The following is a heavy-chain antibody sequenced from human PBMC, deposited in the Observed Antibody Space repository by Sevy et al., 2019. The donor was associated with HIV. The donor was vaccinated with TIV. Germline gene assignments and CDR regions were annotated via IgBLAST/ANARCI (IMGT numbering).Heavy chain of an antibody. Sequence: GGSLRLSCAASGFTFSSYGMHWVRQAPGKGLEWVAVISYDGSNKYYADSVKGRFTISRDNSKNTLYLQMNSLRAEATAVYYCAKDGTSIAAAGTRVDYWGQGTLVTVSS. CDR3: AKDGTSIAAAGTRVDY. D-gene: IGHD6-13*01. CDR1: GFTFSSYG. V-gene: IGHV3-30*18. J-gene: IGHJ4*02. CDR2: ISYDGSNK.